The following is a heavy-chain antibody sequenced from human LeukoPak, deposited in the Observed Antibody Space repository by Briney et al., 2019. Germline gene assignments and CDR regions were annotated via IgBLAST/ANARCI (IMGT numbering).Heavy chain of an antibody. CDR2: INPNSGGT. CDR3: ARDQEYSSSWYPSYYYYYYMDV. Sequence: GASVKVSCKASGYTFTGYYMHWVRQAPGQGLEWMGWINPNSGGTNYAQKFQGRVTMTRDTSISTAYMELSRLRSDDTAVYYCARDQEYSSSWYPSYYYYYYMDVWGKGTTVTISS. J-gene: IGHJ6*03. CDR1: GYTFTGYY. V-gene: IGHV1-2*02. D-gene: IGHD6-13*01.